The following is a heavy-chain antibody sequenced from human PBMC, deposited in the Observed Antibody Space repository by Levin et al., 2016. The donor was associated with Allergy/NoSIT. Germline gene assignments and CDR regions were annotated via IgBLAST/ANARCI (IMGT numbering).Heavy chain of an antibody. CDR2: ISGSGGNT. D-gene: IGHD4-17*01. CDR1: GFTFSSYA. CDR3: AKSKVTTVTLPDY. J-gene: IGHJ4*02. V-gene: IGHV3-23*01. Sequence: GGSLRLSCAASGFTFSSYAMTWVRQAPGKGLEWVSAISGSGGNTYYADSLKGRFTISRDNSKNTLYLQMNSLRAEDTAVYYCAKSKVTTVTLPDYWGQGTLVTVSS.